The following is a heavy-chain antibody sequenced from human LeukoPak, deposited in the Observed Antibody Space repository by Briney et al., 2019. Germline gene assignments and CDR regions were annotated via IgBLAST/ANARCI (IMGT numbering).Heavy chain of an antibody. J-gene: IGHJ4*02. V-gene: IGHV4-4*02. CDR1: GDSISSGNW. CDR2: IYHSGST. Sequence: PSETLSLTCAVSGDSISSGNWWSWVRQPPGKGLEWIGEIYHSGSTNYNPSLKSRVTILVDKSKNQFSLKLNFVTAADTAVYYCARVALGGSGSLDYWGQGTLVTVSS. D-gene: IGHD3-10*01. CDR3: ARVALGGSGSLDY.